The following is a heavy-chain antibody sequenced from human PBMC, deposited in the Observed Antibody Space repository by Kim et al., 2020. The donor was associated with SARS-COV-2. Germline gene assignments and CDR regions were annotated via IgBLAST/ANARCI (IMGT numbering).Heavy chain of an antibody. J-gene: IGHJ4*02. CDR1: GGSISSSSYY. D-gene: IGHD5-12*01. V-gene: IGHV4-39*01. CDR2: IYYSGST. CDR3: ASHGSGLYGDGYNYADFDY. Sequence: SETLSLTCTVSGGSISSSSYYWGWIRQPPGKGLEWIGSIYYSGSTHYNPSLKSRVTISVDTSKNQFSLKLSSVTAADTAVYYCASHGSGLYGDGYNYADFDYWDQGTLVTDSP.